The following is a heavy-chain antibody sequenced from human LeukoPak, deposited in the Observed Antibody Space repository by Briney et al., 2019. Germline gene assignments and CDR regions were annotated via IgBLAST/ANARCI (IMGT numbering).Heavy chain of an antibody. CDR2: IYSDGST. CDR1: GFTFSNYA. CDR3: ARALGPMVRGTEWFDP. Sequence: GGSLRLSCAVSGFTFSNYAMSWVRQAPGKGLEWVSVIYSDGSTYYADSVKGRFTISRDNSKNTLYLQMNSLRAEDTAVYYCARALGPMVRGTEWFDPWGQGTLVTVSS. D-gene: IGHD3-10*01. V-gene: IGHV3-66*01. J-gene: IGHJ5*02.